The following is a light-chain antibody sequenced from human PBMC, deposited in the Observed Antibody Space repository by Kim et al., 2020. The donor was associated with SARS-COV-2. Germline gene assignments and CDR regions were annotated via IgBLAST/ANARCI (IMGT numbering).Light chain of an antibody. V-gene: IGLV4-69*01. Sequence: QPVLTQLPSASASLGASVKLTCTLSSGHSSYAIAWHQQQPAKGPRYLMKVNSDGSHNKGDGIPDRFSGSSSGAERYLIISSLQSEDEADYYCQTWGTGIRVFGGGTKLTVL. CDR2: VNSDGSH. CDR1: SGHSSYA. J-gene: IGLJ3*02. CDR3: QTWGTGIRV.